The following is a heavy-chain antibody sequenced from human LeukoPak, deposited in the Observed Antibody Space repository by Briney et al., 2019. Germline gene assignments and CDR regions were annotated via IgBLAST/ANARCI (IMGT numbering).Heavy chain of an antibody. CDR1: GGSISSYY. CDR2: IYYSGST. D-gene: IGHD3-22*01. V-gene: IGHV4-59*01. CDR3: ARTVWTPYYYDSSGYYSWFDP. Sequence: SETLSLTCTVSGGSISSYYWSWIRQPPGKGLEWIGYIYYSGSTNYNPSLKSRVTISVDTSKNQFSLKLSSVTAADTAVYYCARTVWTPYYYDSSGYYSWFDPWGQGTLVTVSS. J-gene: IGHJ5*02.